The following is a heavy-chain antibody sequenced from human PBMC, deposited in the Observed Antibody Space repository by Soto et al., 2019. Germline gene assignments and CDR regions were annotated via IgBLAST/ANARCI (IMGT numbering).Heavy chain of an antibody. V-gene: IGHV4-31*03. CDR2: IYYSGST. CDR1: GGSISSGGYY. J-gene: IGHJ4*02. CDR3: ARSNGATYYYDSSGYYFDY. Sequence: SETLSLTCTVSGGSISSGGYYWSWIRQHPGKGLEWIGYIYYSGSTYYNPSLKSRVTISVDTSKNQFSLKLSSVTAADTAVYYCARSNGATYYYDSSGYYFDYWGQGTLVTVSS. D-gene: IGHD3-22*01.